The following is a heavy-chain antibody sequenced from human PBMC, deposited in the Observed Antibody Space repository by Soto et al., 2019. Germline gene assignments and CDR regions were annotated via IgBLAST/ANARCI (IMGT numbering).Heavy chain of an antibody. Sequence: PGGSLRLSCSASGFTFSSYAMHWVRQAPGKGLEYVSAISSNGGSTYYADSVKGRFTISRDNSKNTLYLQMSSLRAEDTAVYHCVNGGDILTAGGADYYYGMDVWGQGTTVTVSS. CDR1: GFTFSSYA. CDR3: VNGGDILTAGGADYYYGMDV. D-gene: IGHD3-9*01. CDR2: ISSNGGST. V-gene: IGHV3-64D*06. J-gene: IGHJ6*02.